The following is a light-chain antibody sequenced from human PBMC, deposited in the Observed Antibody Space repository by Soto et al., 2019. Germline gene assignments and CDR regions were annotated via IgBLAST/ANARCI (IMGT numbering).Light chain of an antibody. J-gene: IGLJ2*01. Sequence: QSVLTQPPSVSAAPGQTVTISCSGSSSNIGNNYVSWYQQLPGTAPKLLIYEDNKRPSGIPDRFSGSKSGTSATLGITGLQTGDEADYYCGTWDSSLSAVFGGGTKLTVL. CDR1: SSNIGNNY. CDR3: GTWDSSLSAV. CDR2: EDN. V-gene: IGLV1-51*02.